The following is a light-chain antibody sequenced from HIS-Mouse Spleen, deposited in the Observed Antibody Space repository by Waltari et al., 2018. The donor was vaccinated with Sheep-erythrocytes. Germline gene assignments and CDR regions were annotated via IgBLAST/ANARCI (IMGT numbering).Light chain of an antibody. Sequence: QSDLTQPRSVSGSPGQSVTISCTGTSSDVGGYHYFSWYQQYPGKAPKLMIYDVSKRPSGVPDRFSGSKSGNTASLTISGLQAEDEADYYCCSYAGSYNHVFATGTKVTVL. CDR3: CSYAGSYNHV. CDR2: DVS. CDR1: SSDVGGYHY. V-gene: IGLV2-11*01. J-gene: IGLJ1*01.